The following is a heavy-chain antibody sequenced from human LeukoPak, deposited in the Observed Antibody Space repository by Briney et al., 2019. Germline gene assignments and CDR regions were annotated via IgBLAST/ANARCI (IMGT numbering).Heavy chain of an antibody. CDR1: GFNVSNNY. J-gene: IGHJ4*02. Sequence: PGGSLRLSCAASGFNVSNNYMSWVRQAPGKGLEWVSVIYIGGSTYYADSVKGRFTISRDNSKNTLYLQMNSLRAEDTAVYYCARAYFDYWGQGTLVTVSS. CDR2: IYIGGST. V-gene: IGHV3-66*01. CDR3: ARAYFDY.